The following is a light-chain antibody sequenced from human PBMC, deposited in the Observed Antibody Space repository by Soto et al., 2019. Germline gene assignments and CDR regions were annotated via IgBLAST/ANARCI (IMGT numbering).Light chain of an antibody. Sequence: EIVLTQSPGTLSLSPGERATLSCRASQSVSSSYLAWYQQKPGQAPRLLIYGASSRATGIPDRFSGSGSGTDFTLTISRLEPEDFAVYYCQQYVSSGFTFGPGTKVDIK. CDR3: QQYVSSGFT. J-gene: IGKJ3*01. CDR1: QSVSSSY. CDR2: GAS. V-gene: IGKV3-20*01.